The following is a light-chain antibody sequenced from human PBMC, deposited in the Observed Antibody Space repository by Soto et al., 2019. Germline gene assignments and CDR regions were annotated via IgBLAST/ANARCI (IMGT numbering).Light chain of an antibody. CDR2: GAS. CDR1: QSISTY. V-gene: IGKV3-20*01. CDR3: QQFSSSHIT. J-gene: IGKJ5*01. Sequence: EIVLTQSPATLSFSPGETATLSCRASQSISTYLAWYQQKPGQAPRLLIYGASSRATGIPDRFSGSGSGTDFTLTISRLEPEDFAVYYCQQFSSSHITFGLGTQLEIK.